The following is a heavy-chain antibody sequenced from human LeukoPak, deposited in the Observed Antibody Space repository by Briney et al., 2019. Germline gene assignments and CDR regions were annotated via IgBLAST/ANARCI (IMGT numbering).Heavy chain of an antibody. CDR2: INHSGST. D-gene: IGHD2-2*01. Sequence: SETLSLTFAVYGGSFSGYYWSWIRQPPGKGLEWIGEINHSGSTNYNPSLKSRVTISVDTSKNQSSLKLSSVTAADTAVYYCARGRYCSSTSCYARRDYFDYWGQGTLVTVSS. J-gene: IGHJ4*02. V-gene: IGHV4-34*01. CDR1: GGSFSGYY. CDR3: ARGRYCSSTSCYARRDYFDY.